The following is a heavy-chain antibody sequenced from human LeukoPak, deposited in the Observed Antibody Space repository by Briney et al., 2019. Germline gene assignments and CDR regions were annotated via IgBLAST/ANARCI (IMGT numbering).Heavy chain of an antibody. CDR1: GGSISSYY. D-gene: IGHD3-22*01. Sequence: SETLSLTCTVPGGSISSYYWSWIRQPPGKGLEWIGHIYYSGSTNYNPSLKSRVTISVDTSKNQFSLKLSSVTAADTAVYYCARQGRSSGLDYWGQGTLVTAAS. CDR2: IYYSGST. V-gene: IGHV4-59*08. J-gene: IGHJ4*02. CDR3: ARQGRSSGLDY.